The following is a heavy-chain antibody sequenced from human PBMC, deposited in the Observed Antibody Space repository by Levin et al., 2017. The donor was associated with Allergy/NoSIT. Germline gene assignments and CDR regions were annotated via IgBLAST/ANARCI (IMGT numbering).Heavy chain of an antibody. CDR1: GGSISSGGYY. J-gene: IGHJ4*02. V-gene: IGHV4-31*03. Sequence: SETLSLTCTVSGGSISSGGYYWSWIRQHPGKGLEWIGYIYYSGSTYYNPSLKSRVTISVDTSKNQFSLKLSSVTAADTAVYYCARVMATISDGGGDDYWGQGTLVTVSS. CDR2: IYYSGST. CDR3: ARVMATISDGGGDDY. D-gene: IGHD5-24*01.